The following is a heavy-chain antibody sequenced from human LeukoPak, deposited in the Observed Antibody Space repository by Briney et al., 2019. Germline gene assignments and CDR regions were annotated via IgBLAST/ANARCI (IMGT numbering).Heavy chain of an antibody. CDR3: ARLSRDVYNRVLGQDY. CDR2: ISGSGGST. J-gene: IGHJ4*02. CDR1: GFTFSSYA. D-gene: IGHD5-24*01. Sequence: GGSLRLSCAASGFTFSSYAMSWVRQAPGKGLECVSAISGSGGSTYYADSVKGRFTISRDNSKNTLYLQMNSLRAEDTAVYYCARLSRDVYNRVLGQDYWGQGTLVTVSS. V-gene: IGHV3-23*01.